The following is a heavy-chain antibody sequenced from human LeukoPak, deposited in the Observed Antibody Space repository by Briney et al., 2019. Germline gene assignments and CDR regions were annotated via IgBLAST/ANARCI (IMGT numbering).Heavy chain of an antibody. CDR1: GGSISSYY. V-gene: IGHV4-59*01. CDR2: IYYSGST. J-gene: IGHJ4*02. D-gene: IGHD4-23*01. Sequence: SETLSLTCTVSGGSISSYYWSWIRQPPGKGLEWIGYIYYSGSTNYNPSLESRVTISVDTSKNQFSLKLSSVTAADTAVYYCARDKAGGNSIWGQGTLVTVSS. CDR3: ARDKAGGNSI.